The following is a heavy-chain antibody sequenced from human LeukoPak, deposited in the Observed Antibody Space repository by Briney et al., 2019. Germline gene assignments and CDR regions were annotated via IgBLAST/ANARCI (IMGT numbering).Heavy chain of an antibody. CDR2: INHSGST. CDR3: ARGLYCSSTSCYTEWYFDY. CDR1: GGSFSGYY. Sequence: SETLSLTCAVYGGSFSGYYWSWIRQPPGKGLEWIGEINHSGSTNYNPSLKSRVTISVDTSKNQFSLKLSSVTAADTAVYYCARGLYCSSTSCYTEWYFDYWGQGTLVTVSS. D-gene: IGHD2-2*02. V-gene: IGHV4-34*01. J-gene: IGHJ4*02.